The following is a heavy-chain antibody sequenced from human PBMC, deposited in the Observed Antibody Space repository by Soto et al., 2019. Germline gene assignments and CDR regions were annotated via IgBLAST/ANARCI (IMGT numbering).Heavy chain of an antibody. CDR1: GFTFGDSY. V-gene: IGHV3-11*06. D-gene: IGHD2-15*01. CDR2: ISPGSRYP. CDR3: VRGGGGGLFDP. Sequence: GGSLRLSCAGSGFTFGDSYTSWIRQAPGKGLEWLSYISPGSRYPAYADSVKGRFTISRDNAKRSLYLQMMSLTAEDTAIYYCVRGGGGGLFDPWGQGTMVTVSS. J-gene: IGHJ5*02.